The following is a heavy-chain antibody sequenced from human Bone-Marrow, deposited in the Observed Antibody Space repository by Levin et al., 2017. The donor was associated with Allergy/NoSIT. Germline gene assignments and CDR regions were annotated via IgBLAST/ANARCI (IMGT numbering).Heavy chain of an antibody. Sequence: GESLKISCAASGFTFSGSAMHWVRQASGKGLEWVGRIRSKANSYATAYAASVKGRFTISRDDSKNTAYLQMNSLKTEDTAVYYCTTPDIVVVPAANYYYYMDVWGKGTTVTVSS. D-gene: IGHD2-2*01. J-gene: IGHJ6*03. CDR2: IRSKANSYAT. V-gene: IGHV3-73*01. CDR3: TTPDIVVVPAANYYYYMDV. CDR1: GFTFSGSA.